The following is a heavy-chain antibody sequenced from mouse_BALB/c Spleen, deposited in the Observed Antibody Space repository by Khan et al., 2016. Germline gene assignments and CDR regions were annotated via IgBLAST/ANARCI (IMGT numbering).Heavy chain of an antibody. D-gene: IGHD1-1*01. CDR3: ARLYYYCSSDY. V-gene: IGHV4-1*02. CDR1: GFDFSRYW. CDR2: INPDSSTI. J-gene: IGHJ2*01. Sequence: EVQLQESGGGLVQPGGSLKLSCAASGFDFSRYWMSWVRQAPGKGLEWIGEINPDSSTINYTPSLKDKFISYRDNAKNSLYLQMSKVRSEDTALYYSARLYYYCSSDYWVQGTTLTVSS.